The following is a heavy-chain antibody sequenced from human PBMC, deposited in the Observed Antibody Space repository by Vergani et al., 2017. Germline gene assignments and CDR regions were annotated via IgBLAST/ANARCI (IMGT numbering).Heavy chain of an antibody. CDR1: GGSISSGGYS. D-gene: IGHD1-1*01. V-gene: IGHV4-30-2*01. Sequence: QLQLQESGSGLVKPTQTLSLTCAVSGGSISSGGYSWSWIRQPPGKGLEWIGYIYHSGSTYYNPSLKSRVTISVDGSKNQFSLKLSSVTAADTAVYYCARGGYLGSYYYGMDVWGQGTTVTVSS. CDR3: ARGGYLGSYYYGMDV. CDR2: IYHSGST. J-gene: IGHJ6*02.